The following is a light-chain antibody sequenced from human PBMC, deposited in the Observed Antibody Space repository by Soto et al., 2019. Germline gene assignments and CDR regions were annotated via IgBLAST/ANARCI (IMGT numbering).Light chain of an antibody. CDR2: GAS. Sequence: EIAMTQSPATLSVSPGERATLSCSAGQSVSSDLAWYQQKPGQAPRLLIYGASSRATGIPDRFSGSGSGTDFTLTISRLEPEDFAVYYCQQYGSAPPIRMYTFGQGTRLEIK. J-gene: IGKJ5*01. CDR1: QSVSSD. V-gene: IGKV3-20*01. CDR3: QQYGSAPPIRMYT.